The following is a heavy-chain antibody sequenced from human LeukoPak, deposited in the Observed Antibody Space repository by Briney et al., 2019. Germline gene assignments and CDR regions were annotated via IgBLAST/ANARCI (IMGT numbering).Heavy chain of an antibody. V-gene: IGHV4-34*01. CDR2: INQSGST. CDR3: SSGRQQLARLGEYYYYMDV. D-gene: IGHD6-13*01. CDR1: GGSFSAYY. J-gene: IGHJ6*03. Sequence: SETLALTCAVYGGSFSAYYWSWIRQPPGRGLEWIGEINQSGSTNHNPSLKSRVTISVDTSKDQFSLKLSSVTAADTAVYYCSSGRQQLARLGEYYYYMDVWDKGTTVTVSS.